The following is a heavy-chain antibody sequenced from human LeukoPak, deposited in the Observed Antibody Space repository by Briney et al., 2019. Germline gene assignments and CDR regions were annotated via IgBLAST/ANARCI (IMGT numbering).Heavy chain of an antibody. CDR1: GDSVSSGGYY. CDR2: IYYTGST. V-gene: IGHV4-31*03. Sequence: SQTLSLTCTVSGDSVSSGGYYWIWIRQRPGKGLEWIGYIYYTGSTSYNPSLKSRLTIAVDTSKNQFSLKLSSVTAADTAVYYCARPLNTVHDTSDVWGQGTMVTVSS. D-gene: IGHD3-22*01. J-gene: IGHJ3*01. CDR3: ARPLNTVHDTSDV.